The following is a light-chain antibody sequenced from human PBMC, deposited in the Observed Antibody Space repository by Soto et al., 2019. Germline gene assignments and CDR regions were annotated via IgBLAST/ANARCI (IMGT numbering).Light chain of an antibody. V-gene: IGLV1-44*01. CDR1: SSDIGSSP. CDR2: TNN. Sequence: QSVLPQPPSASGTPGPRVTLSCSGNSSDIGSSPVNWYQQLPGTAPKLLIYTNNQRPSGVPDRFSGSRSGTSASLAISGLQSEDEADYYCAAWIDRLNGPVFGGGTKLTVL. CDR3: AAWIDRLNGPV. J-gene: IGLJ2*01.